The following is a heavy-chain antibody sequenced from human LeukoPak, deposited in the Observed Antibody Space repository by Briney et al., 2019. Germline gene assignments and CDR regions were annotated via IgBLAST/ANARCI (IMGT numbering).Heavy chain of an antibody. J-gene: IGHJ4*02. CDR2: ISGSGGST. V-gene: IGHV3-23*01. Sequence: GGSLRLSCAASGFTFSSYAMSWFRQAPGKGLEWVSSISGSGGSTYYADSVKGRFTISRDNSKNTLYLQVSSPRAEDTAGYYCARGVPYDSWSGPHYSDYWGQGTLVTVSS. CDR1: GFTFSSYA. D-gene: IGHD3-3*01. CDR3: ARGVPYDSWSGPHYSDY.